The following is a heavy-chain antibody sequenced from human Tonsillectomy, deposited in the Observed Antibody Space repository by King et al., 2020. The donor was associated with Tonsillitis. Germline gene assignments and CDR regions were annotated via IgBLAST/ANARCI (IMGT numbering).Heavy chain of an antibody. Sequence: VQLVESGGGLVQPGGSLRLSCAASGFTFSTYWMTWVRQAPGKGLEWVANIKQDGSEKYYVDSVKGRFTISRDNAKNSPYLQMNSRRAEDTAVYYCASYYDSSGSSGFDYWGQGTLVTVSS. V-gene: IGHV3-7*01. CDR2: IKQDGSEK. CDR1: GFTFSTYW. J-gene: IGHJ4*02. CDR3: ASYYDSSGSSGFDY. D-gene: IGHD3-22*01.